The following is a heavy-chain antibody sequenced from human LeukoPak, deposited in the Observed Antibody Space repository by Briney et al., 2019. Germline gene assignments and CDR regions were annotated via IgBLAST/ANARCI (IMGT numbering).Heavy chain of an antibody. CDR3: GKASTRQLWYASYPT. V-gene: IGHV3-23*01. CDR2: ISGSGGST. D-gene: IGHD5-18*01. J-gene: IGHJ4*02. Sequence: GGSLRLSCAASGFTFSNYPMSWVRQAPGKGLEWVSVISGSGGSTYYADSVKGRFTISRDNSKNTLYLQMNSLRAEDTAVYYCGKASTRQLWYASYPTWGQGTLVTVSS. CDR1: GFTFSNYP.